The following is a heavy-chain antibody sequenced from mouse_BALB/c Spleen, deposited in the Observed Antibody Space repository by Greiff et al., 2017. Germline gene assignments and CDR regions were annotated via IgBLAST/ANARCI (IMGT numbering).Heavy chain of an antibody. CDR1: GFNIKDTY. V-gene: IGHV14-3*02. J-gene: IGHJ2*01. D-gene: IGHD1-1*01. CDR2: IDPANGNT. CDR3: ATPSTVVATGIDY. Sequence: VQLQQSGAELVKPGASVKLSCTASGFNIKDTYMHWVKQRPEQGLEWIGRIDPANGNTKYDPKFQGKATITADTSSNTAYLQLSSLTSEDTAVYYGATPSTVVATGIDYWGQGTTLTVSS.